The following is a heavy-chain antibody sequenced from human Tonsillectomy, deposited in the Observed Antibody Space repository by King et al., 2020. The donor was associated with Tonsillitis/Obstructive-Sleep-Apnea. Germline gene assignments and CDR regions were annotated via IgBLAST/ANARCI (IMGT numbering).Heavy chain of an antibody. J-gene: IGHJ4*02. D-gene: IGHD6-13*01. CDR3: ARGGILSAGAPDF. Sequence: VQLVQSGVEVKKPGESLRISCKGSGYSFTSYWISWVRQMPGKGLDGMGRIDPSDSYTNYSPSFQAHVTISADKSISTAYLQWSSLKASDTAMYYCARGGILSAGAPDFWGQGTLVTVSS. CDR1: GYSFTSYW. CDR2: IDPSDSYT. V-gene: IGHV5-10-1*01.